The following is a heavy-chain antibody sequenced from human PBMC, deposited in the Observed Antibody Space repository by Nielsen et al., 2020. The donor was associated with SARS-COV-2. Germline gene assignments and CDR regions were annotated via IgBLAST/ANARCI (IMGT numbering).Heavy chain of an antibody. V-gene: IGHV1-18*01. CDR1: GFTFTSYG. CDR2: ISAYNGNT. D-gene: IGHD3-10*01. CDR3: ARDLPDYGSGSYWNGMDV. J-gene: IGHJ6*02. Sequence: GESLKISCAASGFTFTSYGISWVRQAPGQGLEWMGWISAYNGNTNYAQKLQGRVTMTTDTSTSTAYMELRSLRSDDTAVYYCARDLPDYGSGSYWNGMDVWGQGTTVTVSS.